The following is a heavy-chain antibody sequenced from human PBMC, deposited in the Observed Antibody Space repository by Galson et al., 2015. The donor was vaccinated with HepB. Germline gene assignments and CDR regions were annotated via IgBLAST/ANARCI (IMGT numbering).Heavy chain of an antibody. J-gene: IGHJ6*02. CDR2: INPSGGST. Sequence: SVKVSCKASGYTFTSYYMHWVRQAPGQGLEWMGIINPSGGSTSYAQKFQGRVTMTRDTSTSTVYMELSSLRSEDTAVYYCARDNQPTWSVSDYYCYYGMDVWGQGTTVTVSS. V-gene: IGHV1-46*01. D-gene: IGHD2-8*01. CDR1: GYTFTSYY. CDR3: ARDNQPTWSVSDYYCYYGMDV.